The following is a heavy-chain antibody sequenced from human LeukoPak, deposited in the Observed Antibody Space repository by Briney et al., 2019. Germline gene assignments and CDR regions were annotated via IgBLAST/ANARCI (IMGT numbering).Heavy chain of an antibody. D-gene: IGHD6-13*01. Sequence: GGSLRLSCAASGFTFSRYGMHWVRQAPGKGLEWVGFIRSKAYGGTTEYAASVKGRFTISRDDSKSIAYLQMNSLKTEDTAVYYCTRAPGKQQLVRWWFDYWGQGTLVTVSS. V-gene: IGHV3-49*04. J-gene: IGHJ5*01. CDR1: GFTFSRYG. CDR3: TRAPGKQQLVRWWFDY. CDR2: IRSKAYGGTT.